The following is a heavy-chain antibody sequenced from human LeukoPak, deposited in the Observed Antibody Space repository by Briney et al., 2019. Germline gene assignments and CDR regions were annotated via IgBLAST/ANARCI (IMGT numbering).Heavy chain of an antibody. CDR3: ASGGTGTYHHYHFDY. J-gene: IGHJ4*02. D-gene: IGHD3-10*01. Sequence: GGSLSLSCIPSGFIFQSYDMHGVRQAPGKGLEWVSYISKSDYTIHYADSVQGRFTHADSVEGRFTISRDNAKNSLYLQMNSLRAEDTDVYYCASGGTGTYHHYHFDYWGQGTLVTVSS. CDR1: GFIFQSYD. V-gene: IGHV3-48*03. CDR2: ISKSDYTI.